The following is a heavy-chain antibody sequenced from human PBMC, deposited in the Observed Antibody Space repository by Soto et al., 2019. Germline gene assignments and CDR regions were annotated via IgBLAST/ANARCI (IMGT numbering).Heavy chain of an antibody. J-gene: IGHJ4*02. D-gene: IGHD6-13*01. CDR3: ARASLEAAGNLDY. CDR2: ISSSSSYI. CDR1: GFTFSSYS. V-gene: IGHV3-21*01. Sequence: GESLKISCAASGFTFSSYSMNWVRQAPGKGLEWVSSISSSSSYIYYADSVKGRFTISRDNAKNSLYLQMNSLRAEDTAVYYCARASLEAAGNLDYWGQGTLVTVSS.